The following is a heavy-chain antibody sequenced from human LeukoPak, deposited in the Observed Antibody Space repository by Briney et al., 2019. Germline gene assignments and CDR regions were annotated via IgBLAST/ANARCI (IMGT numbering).Heavy chain of an antibody. Sequence: SETLSLTCSVSGGSISSYYWSWIRQPPGKGLEWIGYIYYSGSTDYNPSLKSRVTISVDTSKNQFFLTLYSVTAADTAVYYCARLDFSNYLNDYWGQGTLVTVPS. J-gene: IGHJ4*02. V-gene: IGHV4-59*01. CDR3: ARLDFSNYLNDY. CDR2: IYYSGST. D-gene: IGHD4-11*01. CDR1: GGSISSYY.